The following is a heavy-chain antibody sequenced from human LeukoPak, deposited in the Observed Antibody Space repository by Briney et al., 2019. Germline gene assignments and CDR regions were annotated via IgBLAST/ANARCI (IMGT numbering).Heavy chain of an antibody. CDR3: AKGRLRYFDWLPFDY. Sequence: PGGSLRLSCAASGFTFSSYGMHWVRQAPGKGLEWVAVISYDGSNKYYADSVKGRFTISRDNSKNTPYLQMNSLRAEDTAVYYCAKGRLRYFDWLPFDYWGQGTLVTVSS. CDR2: ISYDGSNK. V-gene: IGHV3-30*18. D-gene: IGHD3-9*01. J-gene: IGHJ4*02. CDR1: GFTFSSYG.